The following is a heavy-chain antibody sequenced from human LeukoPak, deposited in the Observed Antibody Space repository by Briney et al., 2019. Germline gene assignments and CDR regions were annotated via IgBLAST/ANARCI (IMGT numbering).Heavy chain of an antibody. J-gene: IGHJ6*03. V-gene: IGHV3-23*01. CDR2: ISGGGGST. Sequence: GGSLRLSCAASGFTFGSYAMNWVRQAPGKGLEWVSAISGGGGSTYYADSVKGRFTISRDNSKNTLYLQMNSLRAEDTAVYYCGDYYYMDVWGKGTTVTISS. CDR1: GFTFGSYA. CDR3: GDYYYMDV.